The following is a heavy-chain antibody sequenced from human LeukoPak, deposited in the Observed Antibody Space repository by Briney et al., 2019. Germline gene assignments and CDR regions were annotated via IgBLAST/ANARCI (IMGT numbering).Heavy chain of an antibody. CDR2: IWYDGSNK. Sequence: GGSLRLSCAASGFTFSSYGMHWVRQAPGKGLEWVAVIWYDGSNKYYADSVKGRFTISRDNSKNTLYLQMNSLRAEDTAVYYCARDRGATTRCFDYWGQGTLVTVSS. D-gene: IGHD1-26*01. J-gene: IGHJ4*02. CDR1: GFTFSSYG. V-gene: IGHV3-33*01. CDR3: ARDRGATTRCFDY.